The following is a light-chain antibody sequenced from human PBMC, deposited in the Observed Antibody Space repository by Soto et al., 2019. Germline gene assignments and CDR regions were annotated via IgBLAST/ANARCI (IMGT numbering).Light chain of an antibody. J-gene: IGKJ1*01. CDR3: QQYNSWPRT. V-gene: IGKV3-15*01. CDR1: QSVGNN. Sequence: EVVMTQSPATLSVSTGERASLSCGASQSVGNNLAWYRQKPGQAPRLLVYGASARATGVPARFSGSGSGTEFTLIISSLQSEDFAVYYCQQYNSWPRTFGQGAKVDI. CDR2: GAS.